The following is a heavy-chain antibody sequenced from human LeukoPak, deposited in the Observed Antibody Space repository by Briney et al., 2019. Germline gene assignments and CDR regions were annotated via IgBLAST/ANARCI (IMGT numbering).Heavy chain of an antibody. CDR1: GFTFSDYA. J-gene: IGHJ4*02. V-gene: IGHV3-23*01. CDR2: ISDNGGGT. D-gene: IGHD6-6*01. CDR3: ARDSSHYLGSSDY. Sequence: GGSLRLSCTASGFTFSDYAMSWVRQAPGEGLEWVSSISDNGGGTYYADSVKGRFTISRDNSKNTLFLQMNSLRAEDSAVYYCARDSSHYLGSSDYWGQGTLVTVSS.